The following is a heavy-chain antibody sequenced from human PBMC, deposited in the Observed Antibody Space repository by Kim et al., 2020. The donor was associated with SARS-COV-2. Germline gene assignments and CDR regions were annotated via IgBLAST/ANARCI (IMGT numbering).Heavy chain of an antibody. V-gene: IGHV3-30-3*01. D-gene: IGHD3-10*01. CDR2: ISYDGSNK. Sequence: GGSLRLSCAASGFTFSSYAMHWVRQAPGKGLEGVAVISYDGSNKYYADSVKGRFTISRDNSKKTLYLQMNSLRAEDTAVYYCARDGSGSYFSGFDPWGQGTLVTVSS. CDR3: ARDGSGSYFSGFDP. CDR1: GFTFSSYA. J-gene: IGHJ5*02.